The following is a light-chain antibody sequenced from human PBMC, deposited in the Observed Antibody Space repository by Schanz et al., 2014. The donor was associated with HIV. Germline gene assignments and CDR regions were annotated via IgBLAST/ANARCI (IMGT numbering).Light chain of an antibody. CDR1: QSVSSSY. J-gene: IGKJ2*01. Sequence: EIVLTQSPGTLSLSPGERATLSCRASQSVSSSYLAWYQQKPGQAPRLLIYGASSRATGIPDRFSGSGSGTDFTLPINRLEPEDFAVYYCQQYSSPPFAFGQGTKVEIK. CDR2: GAS. V-gene: IGKV3-20*01. CDR3: QQYSSPPFA.